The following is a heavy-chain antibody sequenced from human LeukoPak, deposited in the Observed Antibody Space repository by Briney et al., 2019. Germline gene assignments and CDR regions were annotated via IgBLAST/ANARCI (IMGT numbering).Heavy chain of an antibody. CDR1: GGSIGSYY. V-gene: IGHV4-59*12. D-gene: IGHD3-10*01. CDR2: IYYSGST. Sequence: SETLSLTCTISGGSIGSYYWSWIRQPPGKGLEWIGYIYYSGSTNYNPSLKSRVTISVDTSKNQFSLKLSSVTAADTAVYYCAREDVWFGELSSYYFGYWGQGTLVTVSS. CDR3: AREDVWFGELSSYYFGY. J-gene: IGHJ4*02.